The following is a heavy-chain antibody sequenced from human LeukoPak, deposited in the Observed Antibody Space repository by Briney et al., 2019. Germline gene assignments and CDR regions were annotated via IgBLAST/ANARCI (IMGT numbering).Heavy chain of an antibody. Sequence: SETLSLTCTVSGGSISSSSYYWGWMRQPPGKGLEWIGSIYYSGSTYYNPSLKSRVTISVDTSKNQFSLKLSSVTAADTAVYYCARALIDYGDYYFDYWGQGTLVTVSS. J-gene: IGHJ4*02. CDR1: GGSISSSSYY. CDR3: ARALIDYGDYYFDY. D-gene: IGHD4-17*01. V-gene: IGHV4-39*01. CDR2: IYYSGST.